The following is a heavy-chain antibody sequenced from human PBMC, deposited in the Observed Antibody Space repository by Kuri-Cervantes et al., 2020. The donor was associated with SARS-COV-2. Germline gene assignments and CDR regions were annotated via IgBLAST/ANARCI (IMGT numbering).Heavy chain of an antibody. J-gene: IGHJ3*02. Sequence: ASVKVSCKASGYTFTGYYLHWVRQAPGQGLEWMGWINPNDGGTNYAQKFQGRVTMTRDTSISTAYMELSSLRSDDTAVYYCARGAVGAKSLGAFDIWGQGTMVTVSS. V-gene: IGHV1-2*02. CDR3: ARGAVGAKSLGAFDI. D-gene: IGHD1-26*01. CDR2: INPNDGGT. CDR1: GYTFTGYY.